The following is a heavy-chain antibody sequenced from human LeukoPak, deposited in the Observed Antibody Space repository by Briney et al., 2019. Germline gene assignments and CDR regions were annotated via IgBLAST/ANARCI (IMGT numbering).Heavy chain of an antibody. V-gene: IGHV4-31*03. J-gene: IGHJ4*02. Sequence: SETLSLTCTVSGGSISSGGYYWSWIRRHPGKGLEWIGYIYYSGSTYYNPSLKSRVTMSVDTSKNQFSLKLSSVTAADTAVYYCARVWGSGPFDYWGQGTLVTVSS. D-gene: IGHD2-15*01. CDR3: ARVWGSGPFDY. CDR1: GGSISSGGYY. CDR2: IYYSGST.